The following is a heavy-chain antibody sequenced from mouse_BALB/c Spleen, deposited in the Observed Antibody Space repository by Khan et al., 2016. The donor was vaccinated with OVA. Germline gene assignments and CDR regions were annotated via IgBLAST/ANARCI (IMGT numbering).Heavy chain of an antibody. CDR1: GYTFTDYY. Sequence: QVQLMQSGPELVKPGASVKISCKASGYTFTDYYINWVKQKPGQGLEWIGWLYPGSGNTRYTEKFKGRATLTVDTSSRTAYMQLSSLTSEDTAVFFCARWNYCGSTSWLAYWGQGTLVTVSA. J-gene: IGHJ3*01. CDR2: LYPGSGNT. V-gene: IGHV1-84*02. D-gene: IGHD1-1*01. CDR3: ARWNYCGSTSWLAY.